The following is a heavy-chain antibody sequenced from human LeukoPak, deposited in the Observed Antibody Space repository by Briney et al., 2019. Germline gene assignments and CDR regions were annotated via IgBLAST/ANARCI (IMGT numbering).Heavy chain of an antibody. CDR1: GFAFSSYS. CDR3: ARFPDIVVVPASKQKYYGMDV. CDR2: ISSSSSYI. D-gene: IGHD2-2*01. J-gene: IGHJ6*02. Sequence: GGSLRLSCAASGFAFSSYSMNWVRQAPGKGLEWVSSISSSSSYIYYADSVKGRFTISRDNAKNSLYLQMNSLRAEDTAVYYCARFPDIVVVPASKQKYYGMDVWGQGTTVTVSS. V-gene: IGHV3-21*01.